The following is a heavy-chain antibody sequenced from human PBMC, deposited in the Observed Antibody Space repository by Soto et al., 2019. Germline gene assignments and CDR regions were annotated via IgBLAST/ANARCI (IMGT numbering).Heavy chain of an antibody. CDR3: ASWRSYSGSYCFDY. D-gene: IGHD1-26*01. J-gene: IGHJ4*02. CDR1: GGTFNTYT. Sequence: GASVQVSCQASGGTFNTYTINWLRQAPGRGLEWVGQVVPMYDSVNYAETFQGGVTITVDKSTNTAYMELTSLRSQDTALYFCASWRSYSGSYCFDYWGQGTLVTVSS. CDR2: VVPMYDSV. V-gene: IGHV1-69*06.